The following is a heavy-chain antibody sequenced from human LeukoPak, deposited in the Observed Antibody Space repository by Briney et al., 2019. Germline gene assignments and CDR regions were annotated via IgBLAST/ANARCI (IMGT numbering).Heavy chain of an antibody. D-gene: IGHD3-10*01. CDR1: GVTFSSNY. CDR2: IYSSPIT. V-gene: IGHV3-66*03. J-gene: IGHJ4*02. Sequence: GGSLRLSCAASGVTFSSNYMSWGRQAPGKGLEWVSLIYSSPITYYAASVNARFPIPRHNSNPTLFLQMNRLRADDTAIYYSTKQRPEQYYESGRYFHFWGQGTLVTVSS. CDR3: TKQRPEQYYESGRYFHF.